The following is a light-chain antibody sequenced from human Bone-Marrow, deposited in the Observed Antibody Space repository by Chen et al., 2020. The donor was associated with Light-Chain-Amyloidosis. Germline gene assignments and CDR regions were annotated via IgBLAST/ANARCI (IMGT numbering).Light chain of an antibody. V-gene: IGKV1-5*03. Sequence: DIQMTQSPSTLSASVGDRVTITCRASQNIINTLAWYQQKPGEAPKLLIYMASTLESGVPSRFSGSGSGTEFTLTISSLQPDDFATYYCHQYYRYLTLGGGTKVEIK. CDR2: MAS. CDR1: QNIINT. J-gene: IGKJ4*01. CDR3: HQYYRYLT.